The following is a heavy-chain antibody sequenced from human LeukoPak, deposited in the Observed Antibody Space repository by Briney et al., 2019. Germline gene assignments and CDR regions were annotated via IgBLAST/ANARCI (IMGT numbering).Heavy chain of an antibody. CDR1: GFTFSSYA. J-gene: IGHJ4*02. D-gene: IGHD3-22*01. CDR2: ISYDGSNK. CDR3: ARAPHLQYYYDSSGYYTHFDY. V-gene: IGHV3-30-3*01. Sequence: GGSLRLSCAASGFTFSSYAMHWVRQAPGKGLEWVAVISYDGSNKYYADSVKGRFTISRDNSKNTLYLQMNSLRAEDTAVYYCARAPHLQYYYDSSGYYTHFDYWGQGTLVTVSS.